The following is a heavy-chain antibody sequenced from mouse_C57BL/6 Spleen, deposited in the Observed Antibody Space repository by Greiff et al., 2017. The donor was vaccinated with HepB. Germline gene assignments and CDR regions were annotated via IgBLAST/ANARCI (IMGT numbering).Heavy chain of an antibody. CDR2: INPGSGGT. CDR1: GYAFTNYL. Sequence: VKLMESGAELVRPGTSVKVSCKASGYAFTNYLIEWVKQRPGQGLEWIGVINPGSGGTNYNEKFKGKATLTADKSSSTAYMQLSSLTSEDSAVYFCARQTTVEGDYFDYWGQGTTLTVSS. V-gene: IGHV1-54*01. D-gene: IGHD1-1*01. J-gene: IGHJ2*01. CDR3: ARQTTVEGDYFDY.